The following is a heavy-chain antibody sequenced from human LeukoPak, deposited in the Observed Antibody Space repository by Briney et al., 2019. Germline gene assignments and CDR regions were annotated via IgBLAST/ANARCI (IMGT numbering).Heavy chain of an antibody. D-gene: IGHD1-26*01. V-gene: IGHV3-53*01. J-gene: IGHJ6*02. CDR1: RFTVSSNY. CDR2: IYSGGST. Sequence: GGSLRLSCAASRFTVSSNYMSWVGQAPGKGLEWVSVIYSGGSTYDADSVKGRFTISRDNSKNTLYLQMNSLRAEDMTVYCWARDRGVRWELLRYFEGYYYHYGMDVWGQGTTVTVSS. CDR3: ARDRGVRWELLRYFEGYYYHYGMDV.